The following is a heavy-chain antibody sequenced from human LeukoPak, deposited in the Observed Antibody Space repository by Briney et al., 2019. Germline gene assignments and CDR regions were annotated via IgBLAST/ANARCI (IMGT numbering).Heavy chain of an antibody. CDR2: INPNSGGT. J-gene: IGHJ4*02. V-gene: IGHV1-2*06. Sequence: ASVKVSCKASGYTFTGYYMHWVRQAPGQWLEWMGRINPNSGGTNYAQKFQGRVTMTRDTSISTAYMELSRLRSDDTAVYYCARGYNWNYAWDYWGQGTLVTVSS. D-gene: IGHD1-7*01. CDR1: GYTFTGYY. CDR3: ARGYNWNYAWDY.